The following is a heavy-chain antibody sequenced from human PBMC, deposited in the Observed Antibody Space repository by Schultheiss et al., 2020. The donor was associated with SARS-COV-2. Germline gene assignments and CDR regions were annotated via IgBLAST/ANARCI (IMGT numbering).Heavy chain of an antibody. J-gene: IGHJ6*02. CDR1: GGSISSYY. CDR3: ARDRGYGGNSLDV. V-gene: IGHV4-59*12. Sequence: SETLSLTCTVSGGSISSYYWSWIRQPPGKGLEWIGYIYYSGSTYYNPSLKSRVTISVDTSKNQFSLKLSSVTAADTAVYYCARDRGYGGNSLDVWGQGTTVTVSS. D-gene: IGHD4-23*01. CDR2: IYYSGST.